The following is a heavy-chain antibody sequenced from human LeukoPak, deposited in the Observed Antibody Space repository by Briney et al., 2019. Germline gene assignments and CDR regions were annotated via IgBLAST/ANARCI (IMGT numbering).Heavy chain of an antibody. CDR1: GGSFTGYY. CDR2: INHSGST. V-gene: IGHV4-34*01. Sequence: SETLPLTCAVYGGSFTGYYWSWIRQPPGKGLEWIGEINHSGSTNYNPSLKSRVTISVDTSKNQFSLKLSSVTAADTAVYYCAKGPFGVVINFDYWGQGTLVTVSS. D-gene: IGHD3-3*01. J-gene: IGHJ4*02. CDR3: AKGPFGVVINFDY.